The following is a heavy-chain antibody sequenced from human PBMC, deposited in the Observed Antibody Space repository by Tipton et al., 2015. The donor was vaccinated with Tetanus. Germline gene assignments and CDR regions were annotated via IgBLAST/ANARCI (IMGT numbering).Heavy chain of an antibody. Sequence: GLVKPSETLSLTCSVSRGPISSYYWSWIRQPAGKGLEWLGHISNGNPDYAPSLKSRLTLSGDMSRNELSLELRSVTAADTGVYYCARGITDGYNRRLDYWGQGTLVAVSP. D-gene: IGHD5-24*01. CDR2: ISNGNP. V-gene: IGHV4-4*07. CDR1: RGPISSYY. J-gene: IGHJ4*02. CDR3: ARGITDGYNRRLDY.